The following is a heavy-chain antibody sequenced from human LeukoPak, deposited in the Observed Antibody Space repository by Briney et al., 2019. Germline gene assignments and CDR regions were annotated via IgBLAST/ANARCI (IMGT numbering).Heavy chain of an antibody. CDR3: ATNPPDIVATTYYYYMDV. J-gene: IGHJ6*03. D-gene: IGHD5-12*01. Sequence: SETLSLTCAVYGGSFSGYYWSWIRQPPGKGLEWIGEINHSGSTNYNLSLKSRVTISVDTSKNQFSLKLSSVTAADTAVYYCATNPPDIVATTYYYYMDVWGKGTTVTVSS. CDR2: INHSGST. CDR1: GGSFSGYY. V-gene: IGHV4-34*01.